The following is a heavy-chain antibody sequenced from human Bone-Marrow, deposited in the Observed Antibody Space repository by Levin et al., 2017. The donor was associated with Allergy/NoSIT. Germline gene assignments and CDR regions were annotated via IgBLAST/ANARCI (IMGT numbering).Heavy chain of an antibody. CDR1: GGSNSNYY. D-gene: IGHD3-10*01. V-gene: IGHV4-4*07. CDR3: ARGGNWFDP. CDR2: IFTTGST. J-gene: IGHJ5*02. Sequence: KPSDTLSLTCLVSGGSNSNYYWSWIRQPAGKGLEWIGNIFTTGSTNYNPSLKNRVTMSMGPSKNQFSLNLTSVTAADTAVYYCARGGNWFDPWGQGTPVTVSS.